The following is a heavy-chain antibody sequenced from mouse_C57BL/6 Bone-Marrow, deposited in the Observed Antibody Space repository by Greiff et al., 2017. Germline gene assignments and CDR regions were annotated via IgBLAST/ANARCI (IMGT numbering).Heavy chain of an antibody. V-gene: IGHV5-17*01. Sequence: DVKLVESGGGLVKPGGSLKLSCAASGFTFSDYGMHWVRQAPEKGLEWVAYISSGSSTIYYADTVKGRFTISRDNAKNTLFLQMTSLRSEDTAMYYCARGNLPYGSSLYFDYWGQGTTLTVSS. CDR3: ARGNLPYGSSLYFDY. D-gene: IGHD1-1*01. CDR1: GFTFSDYG. J-gene: IGHJ2*01. CDR2: ISSGSSTI.